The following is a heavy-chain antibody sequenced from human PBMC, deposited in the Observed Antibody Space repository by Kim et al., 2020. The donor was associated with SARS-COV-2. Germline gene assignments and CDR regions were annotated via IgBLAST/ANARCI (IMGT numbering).Heavy chain of an antibody. Sequence: SYQGQVTISADKSISTAYLQWSSLKASDTAMYYCARRGFDSSGYVHAFDIWGQGTMVTVSS. CDR3: ARRGFDSSGYVHAFDI. D-gene: IGHD3-22*01. V-gene: IGHV5-51*01. J-gene: IGHJ3*02.